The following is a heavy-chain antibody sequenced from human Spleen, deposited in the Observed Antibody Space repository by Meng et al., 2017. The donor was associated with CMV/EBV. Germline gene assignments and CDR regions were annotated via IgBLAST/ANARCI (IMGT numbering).Heavy chain of an antibody. CDR2: ISYDGSTQ. J-gene: IGHJ4*02. CDR3: ASTNRIGSGYYY. D-gene: IGHD6-19*01. Sequence: GESLKISCAATGITVSSHAMHWVRQPPGKGLEWLAVISYDGSTQYYTDSVKGRFTISRDNSKNMLYLQMNSLRAEDTSVYYCASTNRIGSGYYYWGQGTLVTVSS. V-gene: IGHV3-30-3*01. CDR1: GITVSSHA.